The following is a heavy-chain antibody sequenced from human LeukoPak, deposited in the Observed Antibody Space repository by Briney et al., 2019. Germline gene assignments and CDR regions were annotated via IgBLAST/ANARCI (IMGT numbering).Heavy chain of an antibody. CDR3: ARDLNWNQGHFDY. CDR1: GYTFTGYY. Sequence: ASVKVSCKASGYTFTGYYMHWVRQAPGERLEWMGWINPNTGGTKYAQKFQGRVTMTRDTSISTAYMELSRLTSDDTAVYYCARDLNWNQGHFDYWGQGTLVTVSS. V-gene: IGHV1-2*02. D-gene: IGHD1-1*01. CDR2: INPNTGGT. J-gene: IGHJ4*02.